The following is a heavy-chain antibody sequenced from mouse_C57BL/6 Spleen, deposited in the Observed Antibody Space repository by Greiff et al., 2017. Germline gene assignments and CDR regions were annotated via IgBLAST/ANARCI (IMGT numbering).Heavy chain of an antibody. D-gene: IGHD1-1*01. J-gene: IGHJ1*03. Sequence: QVQLQQSGAELMKPGASVKLSCKATGYTFTGYWIEWVKQRPGHGLEWIGEILPGSGSTNYNEKFKGKATFTADTSSNTAYMQLSSLTTEDSAIYYCANPYYYGSSPCYFDVWGTGTTVTVSS. CDR2: ILPGSGST. V-gene: IGHV1-9*01. CDR3: ANPYYYGSSPCYFDV. CDR1: GYTFTGYW.